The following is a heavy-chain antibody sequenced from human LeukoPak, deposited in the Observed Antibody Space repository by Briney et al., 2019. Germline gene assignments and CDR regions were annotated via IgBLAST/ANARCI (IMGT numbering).Heavy chain of an antibody. CDR2: IYYSGST. CDR1: GVSVSSGSYY. Sequence: SQTLSLTCTVSGVSVSSGSYYWSWIRQPPGKGLEWIGYIYYSGSTNYNPSLKSRVTMSVDTSKNQFSLKLSSVTAADTAVYYCARVTYDYVWGSSPGSFDYWGQGTLVTVSS. V-gene: IGHV4-61*01. J-gene: IGHJ4*02. CDR3: ARVTYDYVWGSSPGSFDY. D-gene: IGHD3-16*01.